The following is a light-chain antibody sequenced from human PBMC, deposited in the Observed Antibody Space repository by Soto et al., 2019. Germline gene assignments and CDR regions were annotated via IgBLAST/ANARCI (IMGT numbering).Light chain of an antibody. J-gene: IGLJ1*01. Sequence: QSALTQPRSVSGSPGQSVTISCTGTSSDVGGYNYVSWYQHHPGKAPKLMIYDVSKWPSGVPDRFSGSKSGNTASLTISGLQAEDEADYYCCPYAGSYTYVFGTGTKLTVL. CDR1: SSDVGGYNY. V-gene: IGLV2-11*01. CDR3: CPYAGSYTYV. CDR2: DVS.